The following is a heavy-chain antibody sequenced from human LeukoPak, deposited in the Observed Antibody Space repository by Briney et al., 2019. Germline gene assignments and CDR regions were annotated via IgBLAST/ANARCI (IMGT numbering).Heavy chain of an antibody. J-gene: IGHJ4*02. D-gene: IGHD5-18*01. CDR3: AKRTRGYSYGTLDY. CDR1: GFSFSTCA. CDR2: ISGGGDGA. V-gene: IGHV3-23*01. Sequence: GGSLRLSCAASGFSFSTCAMNWVRQAPGKGLEWVPTISGGGDGALYADSVKGRFTISRDNAKNTLFLQMKSLRAEDTAVYYCAKRTRGYSYGTLDYWGQGTLVTVSS.